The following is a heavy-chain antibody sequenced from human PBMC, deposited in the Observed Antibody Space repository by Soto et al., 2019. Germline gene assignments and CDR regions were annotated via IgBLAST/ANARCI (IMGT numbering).Heavy chain of an antibody. CDR1: GGTFSSYA. D-gene: IGHD2-21*01. J-gene: IGHJ6*02. V-gene: IGHV1-69*13. CDR2: IIPIFGTA. Sequence: SVKVSFKASGGTFSSYAISWVRQAPGQGLEWMGGIIPIFGTANYAQKFQGRVTITADESTSTAYMELSSLRSEDTAVYYCARDDPGLLVKRPDYYYGMDVWGQGTTVTVSS. CDR3: ARDDPGLLVKRPDYYYGMDV.